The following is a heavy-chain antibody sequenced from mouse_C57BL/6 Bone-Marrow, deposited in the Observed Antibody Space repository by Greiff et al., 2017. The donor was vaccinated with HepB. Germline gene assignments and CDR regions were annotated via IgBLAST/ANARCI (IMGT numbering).Heavy chain of an antibody. Sequence: EVKLQESGAELVRPGASVKLSCTASGFNIKDDYMHWVKQRPEQGLEWIGWIDPENGDTEYASKFQGKATITADTSSNTAYLQLSSLTSEDTAVDYCTSITTVVGMDYWGQGTSVTVSS. V-gene: IGHV14-4*01. CDR3: TSITTVVGMDY. CDR2: IDPENGDT. CDR1: GFNIKDDY. J-gene: IGHJ4*01. D-gene: IGHD1-1*01.